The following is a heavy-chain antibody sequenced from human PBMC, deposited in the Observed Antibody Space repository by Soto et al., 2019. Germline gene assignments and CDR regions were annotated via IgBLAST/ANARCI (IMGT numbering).Heavy chain of an antibody. CDR3: ARQTPGTYGGNLDY. D-gene: IGHD4-17*01. CDR1: GASISSYY. J-gene: IGHJ4*02. V-gene: IGHV4-59*01. CDR2: IYYSGST. Sequence: SETLSLTCTVSGASISSYYWSWIRQPPGKGLQWIGYIYYSGSTNYNPSLKSRVTISVDTSKNQFSLKLSSMTAADTAVYYCARQTPGTYGGNLDYWGQGTLVTVS.